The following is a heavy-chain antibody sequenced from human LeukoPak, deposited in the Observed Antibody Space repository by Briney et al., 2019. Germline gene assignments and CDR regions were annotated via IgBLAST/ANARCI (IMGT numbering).Heavy chain of an antibody. CDR2: IYHSGST. V-gene: IGHV4-38-2*02. CDR3: ARERDYDFWSPHFDP. CDR1: GYSITSGYY. J-gene: IGHJ5*02. D-gene: IGHD3-3*01. Sequence: ASETLSLTCTVSGYSITSGYYWGWIRQPPGKGLEWIGSIYHSGSTYYNPSLKSRVTISVDTSKNQFSLKLSSVTAADTAVYYCARERDYDFWSPHFDPWGQGTLVTVSS.